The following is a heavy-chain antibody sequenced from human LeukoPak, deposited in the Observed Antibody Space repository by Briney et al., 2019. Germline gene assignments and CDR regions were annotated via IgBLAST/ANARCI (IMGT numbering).Heavy chain of an antibody. CDR1: GGSFSGYY. CDR3: ARGDYGDYVSNWFDP. J-gene: IGHJ5*02. Sequence: SETLSLTCAVYGGSFSGYYWSWIRQPPGKGLEWIGEINHSGSTNYTPSLKSRVTISVDTSKNQFSLKLSSVTAADTAVYYCARGDYGDYVSNWFDPWGQGTLVTVSS. D-gene: IGHD4-17*01. V-gene: IGHV4-34*01. CDR2: INHSGST.